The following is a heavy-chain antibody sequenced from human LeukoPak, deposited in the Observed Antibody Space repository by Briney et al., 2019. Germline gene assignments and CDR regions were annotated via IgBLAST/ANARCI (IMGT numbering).Heavy chain of an antibody. CDR1: GFTFDDYA. CDR3: AKGPSFDY. J-gene: IGHJ4*02. Sequence: GRSLRLSCAASGFTFDDYAMHWVRQAPGKGLEWVSGISWNSGTIGYADSVKGRFTISRDNAKNSLYLQMNSLRAEDTASYYCAKGPSFDYWGQGTLVTVSS. CDR2: ISWNSGTI. V-gene: IGHV3-9*01.